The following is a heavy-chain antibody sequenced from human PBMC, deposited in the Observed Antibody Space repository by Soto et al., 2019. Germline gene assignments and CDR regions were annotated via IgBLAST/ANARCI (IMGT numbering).Heavy chain of an antibody. Sequence: QVQLVQSGAEVKKPGSSVKVSCKASGGTFSSYAISWVRQAPGQGLEWMGGIIPIFGTANYAQKFQGRVTITADESTSTAYRELSSLRSEDTAVYYCARHSGGHKTGTSGSYYYYYYGMDVWGQGTTVTVSS. V-gene: IGHV1-69*01. D-gene: IGHD1-1*01. CDR1: GGTFSSYA. CDR2: IIPIFGTA. CDR3: ARHSGGHKTGTSGSYYYYYYGMDV. J-gene: IGHJ6*02.